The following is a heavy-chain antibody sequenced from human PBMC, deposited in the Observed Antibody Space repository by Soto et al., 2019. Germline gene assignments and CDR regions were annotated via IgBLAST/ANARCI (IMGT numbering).Heavy chain of an antibody. D-gene: IGHD6-19*01. CDR2: ISSSGSTI. J-gene: IGHJ3*02. CDR1: GFTFSSYE. CDR3: ARYSGWYGAFDI. Sequence: GGSLRLSCAASGFTFSSYEMNWVRQAPGKGLEWVSYISSSGSTIYYADSVKGRFTISRDNAKNSLYLQMNSLRAEDTAVYYCARYSGWYGAFDIWGQGTMVTVSS. V-gene: IGHV3-48*03.